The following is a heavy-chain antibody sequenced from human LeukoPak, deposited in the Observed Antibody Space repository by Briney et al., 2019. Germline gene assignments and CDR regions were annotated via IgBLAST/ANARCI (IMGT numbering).Heavy chain of an antibody. CDR2: ISGSGGST. CDR1: GFTFSSYA. CDR3: AREQSDSSSYYYYYMDV. Sequence: GGSLRLSCAASGFTFSSYAMSWVRQAPGKGLEWVSAISGSGGSTYYADSVKGRFTISRDNAKNSLYLQMNSLRAEDTAVYYCAREQSDSSSYYYYYMDVWGKGTTVTVSS. D-gene: IGHD6-6*01. V-gene: IGHV3-23*01. J-gene: IGHJ6*03.